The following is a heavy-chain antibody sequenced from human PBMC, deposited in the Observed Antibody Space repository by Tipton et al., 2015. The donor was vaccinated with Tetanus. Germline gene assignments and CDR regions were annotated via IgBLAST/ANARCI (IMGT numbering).Heavy chain of an antibody. Sequence: TLSLTCTVSGGSISTRNYFWGWIRQAPEKGLEWIGNIYYSGSTDYNPSLKSRVAISVDTSKNQFSLKLSSVTAADTAVYYCARTWGVWVTSIDAFDIWGQGTKVAVSS. CDR2: IYYSGST. D-gene: IGHD3-16*01. V-gene: IGHV4-39*01. J-gene: IGHJ3*02. CDR1: GGSISTRNYF. CDR3: ARTWGVWVTSIDAFDI.